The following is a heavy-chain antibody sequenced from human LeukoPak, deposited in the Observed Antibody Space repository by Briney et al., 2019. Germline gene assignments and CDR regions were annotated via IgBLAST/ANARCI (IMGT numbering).Heavy chain of an antibody. CDR2: IYNGGRDT. D-gene: IGHD2-21*01. CDR1: VFTFSRYL. Sequence: PVWSLRLSCAASVFTFSRYLMHWVRQVPGKGRVWVSRIYNGGRDTHNVRFGKGRFTISIENAKHTVYVQMYGLRVEDSAVYYFLTAGVDLVYWGQGILVTVSS. CDR3: LTAGVDLVY. V-gene: IGHV3-74*01. J-gene: IGHJ4*02.